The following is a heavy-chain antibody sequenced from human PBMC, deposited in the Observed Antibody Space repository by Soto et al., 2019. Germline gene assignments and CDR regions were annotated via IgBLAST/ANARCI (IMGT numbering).Heavy chain of an antibody. Sequence: GESLKISCNDFGYSFTTNWIAWVRQVPGKGLECMGIIYPHDSDTRYSPSFQGQVTISADKSINTAYLQWSSLKASDTAMYYCARLMGLYSSYAFDTWGQGTKVTVSS. D-gene: IGHD3-22*01. CDR2: IYPHDSDT. V-gene: IGHV5-51*01. J-gene: IGHJ3*02. CDR3: ARLMGLYSSYAFDT. CDR1: GYSFTTNW.